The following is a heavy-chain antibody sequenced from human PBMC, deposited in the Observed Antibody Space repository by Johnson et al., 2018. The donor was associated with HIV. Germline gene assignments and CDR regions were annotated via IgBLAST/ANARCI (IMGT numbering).Heavy chain of an antibody. CDR3: ARDRRYYDRSGYYHDAFDI. J-gene: IGHJ3*02. CDR1: RFTFRIYA. D-gene: IGHD3-22*01. Sequence: VQLVESGGGLVQPGGSLRLSCAASRFTFRIYAMTWVRQAPGKGLEWVSVIYGGGNTYYADSVKGRFTISRDNSQNTLYLQMNSLRAEDTAVYYCARDRRYYDRSGYYHDAFDIWGQGTMVTVSS. CDR2: IYGGGNT. V-gene: IGHV3-66*01.